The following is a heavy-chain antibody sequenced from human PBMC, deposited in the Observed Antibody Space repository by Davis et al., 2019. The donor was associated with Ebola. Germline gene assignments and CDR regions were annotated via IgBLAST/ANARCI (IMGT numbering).Heavy chain of an antibody. CDR2: IYYSGST. CDR3: ARLSGDTFIVFHGFDY. CDR1: GGPISSYY. J-gene: IGHJ4*02. D-gene: IGHD5/OR15-5a*01. Sequence: MPSETLSLTCTVSGGPISSYYWGWIRQPPGKGLEWIGSIYYSGSTYYNPSLKSRVTISVDTSKNQFSLKLSSVTAADTAVYYCARLSGDTFIVFHGFDYWGQGTLVTVSS. V-gene: IGHV4-39*01.